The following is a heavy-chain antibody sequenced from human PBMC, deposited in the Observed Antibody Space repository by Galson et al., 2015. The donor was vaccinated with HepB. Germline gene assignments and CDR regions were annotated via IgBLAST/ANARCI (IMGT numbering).Heavy chain of an antibody. Sequence: SVKVSCKASGGTFSSYTISWVRQAPGQGLEWMGRIIPILGIANYAQKFQGRVTITADKSTSTAYMELSSLRSEDTAVYYCARGGGRGSYPPQFDYWGQGTLVTVSS. J-gene: IGHJ4*02. D-gene: IGHD1-26*01. CDR3: ARGGGRGSYPPQFDY. V-gene: IGHV1-69*02. CDR1: GGTFSSYT. CDR2: IIPILGIA.